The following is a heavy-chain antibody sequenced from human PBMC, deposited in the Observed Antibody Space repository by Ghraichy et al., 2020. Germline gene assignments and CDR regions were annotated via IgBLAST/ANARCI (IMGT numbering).Heavy chain of an antibody. CDR3: TKPSDHSFDY. CDR2: IRSKANSYAT. V-gene: IGHV3-73*01. Sequence: GGSLRLSCAASGFTFSGSAMHWVRQASGKGLEWVGRIRSKANSYATAYAASVKGGFTISIDDSKNTAYLQMNSLKTDDTAVYYCTKPSDHSFDYWGQGTLVTVSS. CDR1: GFTFSGSA. J-gene: IGHJ4*02.